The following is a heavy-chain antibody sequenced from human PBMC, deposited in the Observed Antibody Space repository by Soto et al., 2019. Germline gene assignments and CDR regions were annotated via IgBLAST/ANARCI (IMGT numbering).Heavy chain of an antibody. CDR1: GGTFSSYT. J-gene: IGHJ4*02. CDR3: ARDNIAAAADRGTFDY. D-gene: IGHD6-13*01. Sequence: SVKVSCKASGGTFSSYTISWVRQAPGQGLEWMGRIIPILGIANYAQKFQGRVTITADKSTSTAYMELSSLRSEDTAVYYCARDNIAAAADRGTFDYWGQGTLVTVSS. CDR2: IIPILGIA. V-gene: IGHV1-69*04.